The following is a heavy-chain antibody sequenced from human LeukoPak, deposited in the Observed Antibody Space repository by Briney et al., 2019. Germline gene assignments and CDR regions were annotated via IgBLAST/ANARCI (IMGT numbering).Heavy chain of an antibody. CDR2: IKHDGNEK. CDR3: GRDGVSAALDY. V-gene: IGHV3-7*01. J-gene: IGHJ4*02. Sequence: GGSLRLSCAASVFTFGSFYMSWVRQAPGKGLEWLANIKHDGNEKYYVDSVRGRFTISRDNAKNSLYLQMNDLRDEDTAVYYCGRDGVSAALDYWGQGTLVTVSS. CDR1: VFTFGSFY. D-gene: IGHD6-25*01.